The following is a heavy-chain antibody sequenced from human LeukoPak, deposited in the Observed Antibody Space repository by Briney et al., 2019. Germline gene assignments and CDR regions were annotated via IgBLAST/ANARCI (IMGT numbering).Heavy chain of an antibody. D-gene: IGHD3-22*01. J-gene: IGHJ2*01. CDR3: ARDTHYYDSSGYKEYFDL. Sequence: SETLSLTCTVSGGSISSYYWSWIRQPPGKGLEWIGYIYYSGSTNYNPSLKSRVTISVDTSKNQFSLKLSSVTAADTAVYYCARDTHYYDSSGYKEYFDLWGCGTLVTVSS. V-gene: IGHV4-59*01. CDR2: IYYSGST. CDR1: GGSISSYY.